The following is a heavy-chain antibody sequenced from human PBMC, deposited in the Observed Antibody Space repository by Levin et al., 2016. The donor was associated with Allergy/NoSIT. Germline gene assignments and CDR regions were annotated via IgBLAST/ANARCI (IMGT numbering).Heavy chain of an antibody. J-gene: IGHJ4*02. Sequence: VRQMPGKGLEWMGRIDPSDYYTNYSPSFQGHVTISADKSISTAYLQWSSLKASDTAMYYCARVAYGDANFDYWGQGTLVTVSS. CDR3: ARVAYGDANFDY. V-gene: IGHV5-10-1*01. D-gene: IGHD4-17*01. CDR2: IDPSDYYT.